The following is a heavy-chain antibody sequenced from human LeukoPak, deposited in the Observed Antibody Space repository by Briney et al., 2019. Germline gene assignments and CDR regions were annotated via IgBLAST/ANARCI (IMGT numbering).Heavy chain of an antibody. D-gene: IGHD3-16*02. CDR1: GFTFRRYS. Sequence: GGSLRLSCAPFGFTFRRYSMNWVRQAPGKGLEWVSSITSSSSYIYYADSVKGRFTISGDNAKNSLYLQMNSLRAEDTAVYYCAREAFYDYVWGSYPRLFDSWGQGTLVTVSS. CDR3: AREAFYDYVWGSYPRLFDS. CDR2: ITSSSSYI. V-gene: IGHV3-21*01. J-gene: IGHJ4*02.